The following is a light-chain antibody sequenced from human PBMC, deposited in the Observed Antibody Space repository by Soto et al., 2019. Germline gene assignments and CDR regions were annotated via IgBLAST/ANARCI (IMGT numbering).Light chain of an antibody. Sequence: DIQMTQSPSSLSASVGDRVTITCRASQSISSYLNWYQQKPGKAPKLLIYAASSLQSGVPSRFSGSGSGTDVTLTISSLQPEDFATYYCQQSYSTPITVGQGTRREIK. J-gene: IGKJ5*01. CDR1: QSISSY. V-gene: IGKV1-39*01. CDR3: QQSYSTPIT. CDR2: AAS.